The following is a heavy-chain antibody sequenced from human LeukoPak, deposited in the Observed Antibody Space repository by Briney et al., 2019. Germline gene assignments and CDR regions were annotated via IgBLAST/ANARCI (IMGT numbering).Heavy chain of an antibody. V-gene: IGHV3-7*03. CDR1: GFTFGNYW. D-gene: IGHD3-22*01. J-gene: IGHJ6*02. CDR2: IKEDGGRK. CDR3: ARDAYRDYYDNNGYYYVGMDV. Sequence: RAGGSLRLSCAASGFTFGNYWMTWVRKAPGKGLEWVANIKEDGGRKNYVDSVKGRFTISRDNAKNSLYLQMHSLRAEDTAMYFCARDAYRDYYDNNGYYYVGMDVWGQGTTVTVSS.